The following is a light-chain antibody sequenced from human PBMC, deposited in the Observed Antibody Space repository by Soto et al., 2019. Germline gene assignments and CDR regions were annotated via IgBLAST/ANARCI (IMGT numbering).Light chain of an antibody. CDR1: QSVSSSY. J-gene: IGKJ1*01. CDR3: QHLGA. Sequence: ESVLTQSPGTLSLSPGERATLACRGSQSVSSSYLAWYQQKPGQAPRLIIYGASNRATGIPDRFSGSGSGTDFTLTISRLEPEDFAGYYCQHLGAFGQGTKVEIK. CDR2: GAS. V-gene: IGKV3-20*01.